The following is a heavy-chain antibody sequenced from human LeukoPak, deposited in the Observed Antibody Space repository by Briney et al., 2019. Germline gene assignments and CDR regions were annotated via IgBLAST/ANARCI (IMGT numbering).Heavy chain of an antibody. D-gene: IGHD6-19*01. Sequence: PSETLSLTCAVYGGSFSGYYWSWIRRPPGKGLEWIGEINHSGSTNYNPSLKSRVTISVDTSKNQFSLKLSSVTAADTAVYYCARSPPSPSSGWVYYYYYMDVWGKGTTVTVSS. J-gene: IGHJ6*03. V-gene: IGHV4-34*01. CDR1: GGSFSGYY. CDR2: INHSGST. CDR3: ARSPPSPSSGWVYYYYYMDV.